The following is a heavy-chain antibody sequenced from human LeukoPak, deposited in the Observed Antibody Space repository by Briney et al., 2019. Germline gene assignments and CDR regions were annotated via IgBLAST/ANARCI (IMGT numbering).Heavy chain of an antibody. CDR2: LSSSSTYV. J-gene: IGHJ4*02. CDR1: GFTFSIYN. V-gene: IGHV3-21*01. CDR3: AAPGNRASGPFDL. Sequence: GGSLRLSCAASGFTFSIYNMNWVRQAPGKGLEWVSSLSSSSTYVYYADSVKGRFTISRDNAKNSLYLQMNSLRAEDTAVYYCAAPGNRASGPFDLWGQGTLVTVSS. D-gene: IGHD3-10*01.